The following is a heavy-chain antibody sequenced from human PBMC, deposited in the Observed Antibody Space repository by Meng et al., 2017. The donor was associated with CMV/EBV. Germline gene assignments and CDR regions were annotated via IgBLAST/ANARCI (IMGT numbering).Heavy chain of an antibody. CDR3: ASQYSYGYHYYGMDV. CDR1: GGTFSSYA. Sequence: SGGTFSSYAISWVRQAPGQGLEWMGGLIPIFGTANYAQKFQGRVTITPDESTSTAYMELSSLRSEDTAVYYCASQYSYGYHYYGMDVWGQGATVTVSS. D-gene: IGHD5-18*01. CDR2: LIPIFGTA. V-gene: IGHV1-69*01. J-gene: IGHJ6*02.